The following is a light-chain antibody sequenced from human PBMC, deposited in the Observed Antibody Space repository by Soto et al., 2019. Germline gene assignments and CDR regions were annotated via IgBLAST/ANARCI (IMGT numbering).Light chain of an antibody. CDR3: SSYTTSSTHV. J-gene: IGLJ1*01. Sequence: QSALTQPASVSGSPGQSITISCTGTSSDVAYYNYVSWFQQHPGKAPKLIISDVTNRPSGVSNRFSGSKSGNTASLTISGLQAGDEAHYYCSSYTTSSTHVFGTGTKVTVL. CDR2: DVT. CDR1: SSDVAYYNY. V-gene: IGLV2-14*03.